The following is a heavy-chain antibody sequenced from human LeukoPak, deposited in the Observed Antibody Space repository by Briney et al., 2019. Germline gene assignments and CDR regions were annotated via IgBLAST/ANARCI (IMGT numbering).Heavy chain of an antibody. CDR1: GFTFSGSA. D-gene: IGHD6-6*01. CDR2: IRSKANSYAT. V-gene: IGHV3-73*01. Sequence: PGGSLRLSCAASGFTFSGSAMHWVRQASGKGLEWVGRIRSKANSYATAYAASVKGRFTISRDDSKNTAYLQMNSLKTENTAVYYCCSSSSTDYWGQGTLVTVSS. CDR3: CSSSSTDY. J-gene: IGHJ4*02.